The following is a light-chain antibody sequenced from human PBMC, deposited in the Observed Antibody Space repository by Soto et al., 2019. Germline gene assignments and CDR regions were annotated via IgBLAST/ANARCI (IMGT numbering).Light chain of an antibody. CDR3: QHYHNWPPFT. J-gene: IGKJ3*01. V-gene: IGKV3-15*01. Sequence: EIVMPQSPATLSMSPGERATLSCRASQSVSSNLAWYQQKPGQAPRLLIYGASTRATGIPARFSGSGSGTEFTLTISSLQSEDFALYYCQHYHNWPPFTFGPGTKVDIK. CDR1: QSVSSN. CDR2: GAS.